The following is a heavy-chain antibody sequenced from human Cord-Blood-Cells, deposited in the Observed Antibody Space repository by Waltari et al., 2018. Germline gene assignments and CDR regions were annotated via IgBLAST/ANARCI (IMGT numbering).Heavy chain of an antibody. D-gene: IGHD2-15*01. J-gene: IGHJ4*02. V-gene: IGHV4-39*01. Sequence: QLQLQESGPGLVKPSETLSLTCTVSGGSISSSSYYCGWIRQPPGKGLEWIGSIYYRGSTYYNPSLKSRVTISVDTSKNQFSLKLSSVTAADTAVYYCARRGYCSGGSCYGLYYFDYWGQGTLVTVSS. CDR2: IYYRGST. CDR1: GGSISSSSYY. CDR3: ARRGYCSGGSCYGLYYFDY.